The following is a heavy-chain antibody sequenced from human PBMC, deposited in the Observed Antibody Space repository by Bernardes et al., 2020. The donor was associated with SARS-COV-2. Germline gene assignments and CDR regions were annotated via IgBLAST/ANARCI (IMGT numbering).Heavy chain of an antibody. D-gene: IGHD5-12*01. J-gene: IGHJ4*02. CDR3: AREVYSGYDSGYFDY. V-gene: IGHV3-7*01. CDR2: IKQDGSEK. Sequence: GGSLRLSCAASGFTFSSYWMSWVRQAPGKGLEWVANIKQDGSEKYYVDSVKGRFTISRDNAKNSLYLQMNSLRAEDTAVYYCAREVYSGYDSGYFDYWGQGTLVTVSS. CDR1: GFTFSSYW.